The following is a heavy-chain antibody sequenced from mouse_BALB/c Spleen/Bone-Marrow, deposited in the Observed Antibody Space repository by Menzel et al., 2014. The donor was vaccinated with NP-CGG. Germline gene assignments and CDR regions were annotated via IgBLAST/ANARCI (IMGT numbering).Heavy chain of an antibody. CDR2: INPGSNTI. Sequence: EVKLMESGGGLVQPGGSLKLSCAASGFDFSRYWMSWVRQAPGKGLEWIGEINPGSNTINYTPSLKDKFIISRDNAKNTLYLQMSKVKSEDTALYYCARLGYYGWLAYWGQGTLVTVSA. CDR1: GFDFSRYW. J-gene: IGHJ3*01. CDR3: ARLGYYGWLAY. V-gene: IGHV4-1*02. D-gene: IGHD2-3*01.